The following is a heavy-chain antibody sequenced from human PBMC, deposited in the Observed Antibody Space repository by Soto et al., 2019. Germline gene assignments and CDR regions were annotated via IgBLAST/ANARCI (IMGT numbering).Heavy chain of an antibody. CDR3: ARHIVVVQVAYGMDV. V-gene: IGHV1-18*04. CDR2: ISASNGNT. D-gene: IGHD2-15*01. CDR1: GYTFTSYG. Sequence: AASVKVSCRASGYTFTSYGISWVRQAPGQGLECLGWISASNGNTNCAQKLQGRVTMTTDTSTSTAYMELRSLRSDDTAVYYCARHIVVVQVAYGMDVWGQETTVTVSS. J-gene: IGHJ6*02.